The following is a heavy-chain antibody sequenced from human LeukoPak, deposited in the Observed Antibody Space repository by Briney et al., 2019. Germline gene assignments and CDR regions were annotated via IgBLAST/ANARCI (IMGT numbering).Heavy chain of an antibody. D-gene: IGHD3-16*01. CDR1: GYTLTELS. J-gene: IGHJ4*02. V-gene: IGHV1-46*01. CDR3: ARDVDVFPPEDY. Sequence: GASVKVSCKVSGYTLTELSMHWVRQAPGQGLEWMGIINPSGGSTSYAQKFQGRVTMTRDMSTSTVYMELSSLRSEDTAVYYCARDVDVFPPEDYWGQGTLVTVSS. CDR2: INPSGGST.